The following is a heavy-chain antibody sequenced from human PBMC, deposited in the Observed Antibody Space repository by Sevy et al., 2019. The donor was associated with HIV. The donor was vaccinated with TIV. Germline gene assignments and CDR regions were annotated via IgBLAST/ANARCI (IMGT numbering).Heavy chain of an antibody. D-gene: IGHD3-22*01. Sequence: SETLSLTCAVYGGSFSGNYWSWIRQPPGKGLEWIGEINHSGSTNYNPSLMSRVTISVDTSKNQFSLKLSSVTAADTAVYYCARGRPGYYDTSGSGGYYFDYWGQGTLVTVSS. V-gene: IGHV4-34*01. CDR1: GGSFSGNY. CDR3: ARGRPGYYDTSGSGGYYFDY. CDR2: INHSGST. J-gene: IGHJ4*02.